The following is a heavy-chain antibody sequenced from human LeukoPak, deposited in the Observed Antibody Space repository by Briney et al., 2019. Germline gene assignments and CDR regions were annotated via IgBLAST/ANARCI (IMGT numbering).Heavy chain of an antibody. D-gene: IGHD3-9*01. CDR3: AREARDILTGFDYYYYYYMDV. Sequence: PGGSLRLSCAASGFTFSDYYMSWIRQAPGKGLEWVSYISSSGSTIYYADSVKGRFTISRDNAKNSLYLQMNSLRAEDTAVYYCAREARDILTGFDYYYYYYMDVWGKGTTVTVSS. CDR1: GFTFSDYY. CDR2: ISSSGSTI. J-gene: IGHJ6*03. V-gene: IGHV3-11*04.